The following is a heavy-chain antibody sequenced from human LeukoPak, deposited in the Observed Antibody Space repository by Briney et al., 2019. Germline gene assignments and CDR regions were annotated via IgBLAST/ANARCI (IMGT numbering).Heavy chain of an antibody. J-gene: IGHJ4*02. CDR3: ARGYCSGGSCYLGVFDY. Sequence: GGSLRLSCAASGFTFDDYAMHWVRQAPGKGLEWVSGISWNSGSIGYADSVKGRFTISRDSAKNSLYLQMNSLRAEDMALYYCARGYCSGGSCYLGVFDYWGQGTLVTVSS. CDR1: GFTFDDYA. V-gene: IGHV3-9*03. CDR2: ISWNSGSI. D-gene: IGHD2-15*01.